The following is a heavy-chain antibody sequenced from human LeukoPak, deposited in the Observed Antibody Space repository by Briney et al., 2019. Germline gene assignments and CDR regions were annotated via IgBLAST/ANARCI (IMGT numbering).Heavy chain of an antibody. Sequence: ASVKVSCKASGYTFTSYYMHWVRQAPGQGLEWMGIINPSGGSTSDAQKFQGRVTLTRDTSTSTVYMALSSLRSEDTAVYYCASQISTPDAFDIWGQGTMVTVSS. V-gene: IGHV1-46*01. J-gene: IGHJ3*02. CDR1: GYTFTSYY. CDR3: ASQISTPDAFDI. D-gene: IGHD2-15*01. CDR2: INPSGGST.